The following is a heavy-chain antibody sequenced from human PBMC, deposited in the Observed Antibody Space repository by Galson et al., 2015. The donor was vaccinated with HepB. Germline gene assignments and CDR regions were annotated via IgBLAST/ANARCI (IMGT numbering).Heavy chain of an antibody. CDR2: IIPIFGTA. CDR3: ARVHSKPAATYYGMDV. D-gene: IGHD2-2*01. CDR1: GGTFSSYA. J-gene: IGHJ6*02. V-gene: IGHV1-69*13. Sequence: SVKVSCKASGGTFSSYAISWVRQAPGQGLEWMGGIIPIFGTANYAQKFQGRVTITADESTSTAYMELSSLRSEDTAVYYCARVHSKPAATYYGMDVWAKGPRSPSP.